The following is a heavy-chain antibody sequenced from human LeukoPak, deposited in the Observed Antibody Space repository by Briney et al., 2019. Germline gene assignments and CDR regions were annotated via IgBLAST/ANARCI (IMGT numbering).Heavy chain of an antibody. D-gene: IGHD3-22*01. CDR2: IYYSGST. V-gene: IGHV4-61*01. Sequence: PSETLSLTCTVSGGSISSSSYYWSWIRQPPGKGLEWIGYIYYSGSTNYNPSLKSRVTISVDTSKNQFSLRLSSVTAADTAVYYCAREIDSSSWIYFDYWGQGTLVTVSS. CDR1: GGSISSSSYY. J-gene: IGHJ4*02. CDR3: AREIDSSSWIYFDY.